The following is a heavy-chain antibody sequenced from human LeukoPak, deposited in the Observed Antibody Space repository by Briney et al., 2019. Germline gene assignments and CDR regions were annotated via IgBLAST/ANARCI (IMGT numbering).Heavy chain of an antibody. CDR1: GYTFTSYY. CDR2: INPNSGGT. D-gene: IGHD5-18*01. CDR3: ASSSYGYLPPFDY. Sequence: GASVKVSCKASGYTFTSYYMHWVRQAPGQGLEWMGWINPNSGGTNYAQKFQGRVTMTRDTSISTAYMELSRLRSDDTAVYYCASSSYGYLPPFDYWGQGTLVTVSS. V-gene: IGHV1-2*02. J-gene: IGHJ4*02.